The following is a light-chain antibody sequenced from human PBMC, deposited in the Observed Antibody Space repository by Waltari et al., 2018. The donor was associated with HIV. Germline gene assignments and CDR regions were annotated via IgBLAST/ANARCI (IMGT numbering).Light chain of an antibody. J-gene: IGLJ3*02. Sequence: QSVLSQPPSVSGAPGQRVTISCTGSSPNIGAGYDVHWDQLVPGTAPKLRIMSTTYGPSGVPGRVSGAKSDTSASLAITGLQAEDAADYYCQSYDSSLSASVFGGGTKLTVL. CDR3: QSYDSSLSASV. CDR2: STT. V-gene: IGLV1-40*01. CDR1: SPNIGAGYD.